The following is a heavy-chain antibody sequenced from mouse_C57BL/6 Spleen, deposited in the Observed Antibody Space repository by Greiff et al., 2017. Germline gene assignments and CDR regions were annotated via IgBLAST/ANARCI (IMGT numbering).Heavy chain of an antibody. V-gene: IGHV1-82*01. CDR2: IYPGDGDT. Sequence: QVQLQQSGPELVKPGASVKISCKASGYAFSSSWMNWVKQRPGKGLEWIGRIYPGDGDTNYNGKFKGKATLTADKSSSTAYMQLSSLTAEDSAVYVCARGGYYYGSGYSWYFDGWGTGTTVTVSS. D-gene: IGHD1-1*01. J-gene: IGHJ1*03. CDR3: ARGGYYYGSGYSWYFDG. CDR1: GYAFSSSW.